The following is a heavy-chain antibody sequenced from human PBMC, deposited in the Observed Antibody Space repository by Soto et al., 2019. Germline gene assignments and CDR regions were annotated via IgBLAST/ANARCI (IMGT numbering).Heavy chain of an antibody. D-gene: IGHD3-10*01. CDR2: IYYSGTT. CDR3: AREFTMVRGERYYGMDV. V-gene: IGHV4-59*12. Sequence: SETLSLTCTVSGDSLSTYYWTWIRQPPGRRLERIGYIYYSGTTDYNPSLEGRVTISVDTSKNQFSLNLRSVTAADTAVYYCAREFTMVRGERYYGMDVWGQGTTVTVSS. CDR1: GDSLSTYY. J-gene: IGHJ6*02.